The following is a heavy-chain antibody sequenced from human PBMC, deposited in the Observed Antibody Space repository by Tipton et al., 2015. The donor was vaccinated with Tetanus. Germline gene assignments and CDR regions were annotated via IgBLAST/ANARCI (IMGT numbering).Heavy chain of an antibody. J-gene: IGHJ4*02. Sequence: SLRLSCAASGFIFSSYGIHWVRQAPGKGLEWVAVSWYDGTDKYYADSVKGRLTICRDNSKNTLYLQRNSLRAEGAAVYYCAREADCSGGSRFSGAFENWGQGTQVAVSS. D-gene: IGHD2-15*01. V-gene: IGHV3-33*01. CDR3: AREADCSGGSRFSGAFEN. CDR1: GFIFSSYG. CDR2: SWYDGTDK.